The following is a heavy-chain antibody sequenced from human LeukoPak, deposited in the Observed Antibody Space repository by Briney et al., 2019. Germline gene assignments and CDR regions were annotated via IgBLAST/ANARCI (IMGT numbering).Heavy chain of an antibody. CDR3: AACDSSGYAFHY. CDR1: GGSISSYY. D-gene: IGHD3-22*01. Sequence: SETLSLTCTVSGGSISSYYWSWLRQPPGKGLEWIGYMFYSGSTNYNPSLKSRATISVDTSKNQFSLRLTSVTAADTAVYYCAACDSSGYAFHYWGQGTLVTVSS. V-gene: IGHV4-59*01. J-gene: IGHJ4*02. CDR2: MFYSGST.